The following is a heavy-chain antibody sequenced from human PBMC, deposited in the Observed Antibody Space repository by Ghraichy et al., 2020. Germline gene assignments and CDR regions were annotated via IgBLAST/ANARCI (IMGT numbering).Heavy chain of an antibody. J-gene: IGHJ6*02. V-gene: IGHV4-59*01. D-gene: IGHD2-15*01. Sequence: SETLSLTCTVSGVSISSYYWSWIRQPPGKGLEWIGYIYYSGSTNYNPSLKSRVTISVDTSKNQFSLKLSSVTAADTAVYYCARGGWWSFFWGGMDVWGQGTTVTVSS. CDR1: GVSISSYY. CDR2: IYYSGST. CDR3: ARGGWWSFFWGGMDV.